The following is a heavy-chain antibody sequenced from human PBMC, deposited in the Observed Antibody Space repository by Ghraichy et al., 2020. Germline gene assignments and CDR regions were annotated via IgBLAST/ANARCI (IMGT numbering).Heavy chain of an antibody. J-gene: IGHJ6*02. CDR3: ARDLNYDSSSWYEVGDYYYGMDV. Sequence: RGSLRLSCAASGFTFSSYWMHWVRQAPGKGLVWVSRINSDGSSTSYADSVKGRFTISRDNAKNTLYLQMNSLRAEDTAVYYCARDLNYDSSSWYEVGDYYYGMDVWGQGTTVTVSS. CDR2: INSDGSST. V-gene: IGHV3-74*01. CDR1: GFTFSSYW. D-gene: IGHD6-13*01.